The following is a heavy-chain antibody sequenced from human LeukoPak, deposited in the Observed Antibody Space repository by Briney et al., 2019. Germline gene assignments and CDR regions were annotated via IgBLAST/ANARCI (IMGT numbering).Heavy chain of an antibody. J-gene: IGHJ3*02. CDR1: GFTFSSYS. D-gene: IGHD4-17*01. CDR2: ISSNSNYI. Sequence: GGSLRLSCAASGFTFSSYSMNWVRQAPGKGLEWVSSISSNSNYIYYADSVKGRFTISRDYAKNSLFLQMNTLRVEDTAVYYCARDSNGDYGDAFDIWGQGTMVTVSS. V-gene: IGHV3-21*01. CDR3: ARDSNGDYGDAFDI.